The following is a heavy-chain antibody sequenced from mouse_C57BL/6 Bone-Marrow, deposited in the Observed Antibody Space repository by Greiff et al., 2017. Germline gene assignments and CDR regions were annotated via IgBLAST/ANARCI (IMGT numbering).Heavy chain of an antibody. CDR2: IDPANGNT. Sequence: VQLQQSVAELVRPGASVKLSCTASGFNIKNTYMHWVKQRPEQGLEWIGRIDPANGNTKYAPKFQGKATLTADTSSNTACLQLSSLTSEDAAFFCDARRLPLSGMDYWGQGTSVTVSA. V-gene: IGHV14-3*01. CDR1: GFNIKNTY. D-gene: IGHD2-2*01. CDR3: ARRLPLSGMDY. J-gene: IGHJ4*01.